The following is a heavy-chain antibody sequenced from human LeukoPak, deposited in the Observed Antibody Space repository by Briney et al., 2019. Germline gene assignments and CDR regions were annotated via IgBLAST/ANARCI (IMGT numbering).Heavy chain of an antibody. Sequence: ASVKVSCKASGYTYISYDINWVRQATGQGLEWMGWMNPNRGNTGYAQKFQGRVTMTRNTSISTAYMELSSLRSEDTAVYYCARGRNYGSSYYYYYYYYMDVWGKGTTVTVSS. CDR2: MNPNRGNT. CDR3: ARGRNYGSSYYYYYYYYMDV. CDR1: GYTYISYD. J-gene: IGHJ6*03. V-gene: IGHV1-8*01. D-gene: IGHD6-6*01.